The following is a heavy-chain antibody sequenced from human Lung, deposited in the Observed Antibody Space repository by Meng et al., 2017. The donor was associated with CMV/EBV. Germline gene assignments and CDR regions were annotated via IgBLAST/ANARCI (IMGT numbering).Heavy chain of an antibody. CDR2: IWYDGSNK. J-gene: IGHJ5*02. Sequence: SCAASGFTFSSYCMHWVRQAPGKGLEWVAVIWYDGSNKYYADSVKGRFTISRDNAKNLVYLQLNSLRVEDTAIYYCARGSGMWFDPLGQGTLVTVSS. V-gene: IGHV3-33*01. CDR1: GFTFSSYC. CDR3: ARGSGMWFDP.